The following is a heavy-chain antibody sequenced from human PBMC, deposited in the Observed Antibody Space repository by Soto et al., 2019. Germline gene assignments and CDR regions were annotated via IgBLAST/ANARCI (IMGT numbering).Heavy chain of an antibody. V-gene: IGHV1-3*01. CDR1: VYTLTGYS. Sequence: ASVKVSCKASVYTLTGYSIHWVRQAPGQRLEWMGWINAGNGNTKYSQKFQGRVTITRDTSASTAYMELSSLRSEDTAVYYCAKGGRQWLVTSDFNYWGQGALVTVSS. CDR3: AKGGRQWLVTSDFNY. CDR2: INAGNGNT. D-gene: IGHD6-19*01. J-gene: IGHJ4*02.